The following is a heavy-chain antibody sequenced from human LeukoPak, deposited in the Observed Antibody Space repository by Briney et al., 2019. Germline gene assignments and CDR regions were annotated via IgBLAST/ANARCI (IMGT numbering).Heavy chain of an antibody. CDR2: IYYSGST. Sequence: SQTLSLTCTVSGGSISSGGYYWSWIRQHPGKGLEWIGYIYYSGSTYYNPSLKSRVTISVDTSKNQFSLKLSSVTAADTAVYYCAREEGITGVTTMKGRESGHYYYGMDVWGQGTMVTVSS. CDR3: AREEGITGVTTMKGRESGHYYYGMDV. CDR1: GGSISSGGYY. D-gene: IGHD4-17*01. V-gene: IGHV4-31*03. J-gene: IGHJ6*02.